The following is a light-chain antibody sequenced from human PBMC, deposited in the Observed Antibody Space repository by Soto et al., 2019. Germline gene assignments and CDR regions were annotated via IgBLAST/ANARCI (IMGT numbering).Light chain of an antibody. J-gene: IGLJ1*01. CDR3: CSYAGDYTFV. V-gene: IGLV2-11*01. CDR1: SSDVGGYNY. CDR2: DVN. Sequence: QSALTQPRSVSGSPGQSVTISCTGTSSDVGGYNYVTWYQQYPGKAPKVMIYDVNTRPSGVPDRFSCSKSGNTASLPISGLLAEDEADYYCCSYAGDYTFVFGTGTKLTVL.